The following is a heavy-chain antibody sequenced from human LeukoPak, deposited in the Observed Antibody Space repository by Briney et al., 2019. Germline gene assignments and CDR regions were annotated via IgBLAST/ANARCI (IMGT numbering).Heavy chain of an antibody. CDR3: ARLTTVVTRRPPHYYYYMDV. J-gene: IGHJ6*03. Sequence: SETLSLTCAVYGGSFSGYYWSWIRQPPGKGLEWIGEINHSGSTNYNPSLKSRVTISVDTSKNQFSLKLSSVTAADTAVYYCARLTTVVTRRPPHYYYYMDVWGKGTTVTISS. V-gene: IGHV4-34*01. CDR1: GGSFSGYY. CDR2: INHSGST. D-gene: IGHD4-23*01.